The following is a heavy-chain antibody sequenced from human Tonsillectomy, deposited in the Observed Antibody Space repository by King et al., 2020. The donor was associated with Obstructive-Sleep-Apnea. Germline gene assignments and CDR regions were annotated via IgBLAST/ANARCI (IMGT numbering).Heavy chain of an antibody. Sequence: VQLVESGGGAVQPGRSPRLSCTGSGFTFRSYAMHWVRQAPGKGLEWVAIISYDGSNKFYADSVKGRLTISRDNSKNTLYLQMNSLRPEDTAVYYCARDDDQLGGSGGEFEYWGQGTLVTVSS. D-gene: IGHD3-10*01. CDR2: ISYDGSNK. J-gene: IGHJ4*02. V-gene: IGHV3-30-3*01. CDR1: GFTFRSYA. CDR3: ARDDDQLGGSGGEFEY.